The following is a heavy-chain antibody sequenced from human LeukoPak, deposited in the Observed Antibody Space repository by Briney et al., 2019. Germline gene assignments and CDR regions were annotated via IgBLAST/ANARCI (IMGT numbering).Heavy chain of an antibody. CDR2: ISGSGGST. CDR1: GFTFSSYA. V-gene: IGHV3-23*01. CDR3: ARLVVVVAAQNWFDL. Sequence: PGGSLRLSCAASGFTFSSYAMSWVRQAPGKGLEWVSAISGSGGSTYYADSVKGRFTISRDNSKNTLYLQMNSLRAEDTAVYYCARLVVVVAAQNWFDLWGQGTLVTVSS. D-gene: IGHD2-15*01. J-gene: IGHJ5*02.